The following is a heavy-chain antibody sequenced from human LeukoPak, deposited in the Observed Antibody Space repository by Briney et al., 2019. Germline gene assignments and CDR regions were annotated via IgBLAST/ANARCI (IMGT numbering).Heavy chain of an antibody. CDR1: GFTFSSYT. D-gene: IGHD3-10*01. Sequence: PGGCLRLSCAASGFTFSSYTMSWVRQAPGKGLEWVSAIIGSGGSTYYADSVKGRFTISRDNSKNTLYLQMNSLRAEDTAVYYCARDLVRGVSAYGMDVWGQGTTVTVSS. CDR2: IIGSGGST. J-gene: IGHJ6*02. V-gene: IGHV3-23*01. CDR3: ARDLVRGVSAYGMDV.